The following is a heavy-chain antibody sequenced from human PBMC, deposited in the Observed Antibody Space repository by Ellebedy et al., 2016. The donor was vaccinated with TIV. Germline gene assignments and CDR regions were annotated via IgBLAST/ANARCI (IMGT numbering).Heavy chain of an antibody. J-gene: IGHJ4*02. D-gene: IGHD3-16*02. V-gene: IGHV1-18*01. Sequence: ASVKVSCKAVNYTFTNYGINWVRQAPGQGLEWMGWISAYNGATKYAQKLQGRVTMTTDTSTSTAYVELRSLSSDDTAVYYCARGHDYIWGSYRLPDYWGQGTLVTVSS. CDR3: ARGHDYIWGSYRLPDY. CDR2: ISAYNGAT. CDR1: NYTFTNYG.